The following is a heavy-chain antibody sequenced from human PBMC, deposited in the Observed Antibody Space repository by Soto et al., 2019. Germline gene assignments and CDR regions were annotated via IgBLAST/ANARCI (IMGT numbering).Heavy chain of an antibody. D-gene: IGHD6-25*01. CDR2: IYYSGST. CDR1: GGSISSSSYY. J-gene: IGHJ4*02. V-gene: IGHV4-39*01. Sequence: QLQLQESGPGLVKPSETLSLTCTVSGGSISSSSYYWGWIRQPPGKGLEWIGSIYYSGSTYYNPSLKRRVAISVDQSKTQFSLKLSSVTAADTAVYYCARVSSGWGPATFDYWGQGTLVTVSS. CDR3: ARVSSGWGPATFDY.